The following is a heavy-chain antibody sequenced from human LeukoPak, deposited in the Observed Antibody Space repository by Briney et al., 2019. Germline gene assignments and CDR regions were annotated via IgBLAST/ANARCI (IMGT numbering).Heavy chain of an antibody. V-gene: IGHV3-53*01. CDR1: GFTVSSNY. CDR3: AKALSGSGNYGDFHY. CDR2: IYSGGST. D-gene: IGHD3-10*01. Sequence: PGGSLRLSCAASGFTVSSNYMSWVRQAPGKGLEWVSVIYSGGSTYYADSVKGRFTISRDNSKNTLYLQMNGLRAEDTAVYYCAKALSGSGNYGDFHYWGQGTLVTVSS. J-gene: IGHJ4*02.